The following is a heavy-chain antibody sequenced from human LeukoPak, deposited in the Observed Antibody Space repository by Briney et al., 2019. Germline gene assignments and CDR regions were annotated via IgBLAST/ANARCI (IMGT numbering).Heavy chain of an antibody. J-gene: IGHJ4*02. V-gene: IGHV1-2*06. CDR1: GYTFTCYY. D-gene: IGHD1-26*01. CDR2: INPNSGGT. Sequence: ASMKASCKASGYTFTCYYMHWVRQAPGQGLEWMGRINPNSGGTNYAQKFQGRVTMTRDTSISTAYMELSRLRSDDTAVYYCASEPRIVGATIDYWGQGTLVTVSS. CDR3: ASEPRIVGATIDY.